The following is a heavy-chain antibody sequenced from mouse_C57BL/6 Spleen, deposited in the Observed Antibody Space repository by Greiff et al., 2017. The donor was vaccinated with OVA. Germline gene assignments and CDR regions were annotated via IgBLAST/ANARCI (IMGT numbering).Heavy chain of an antibody. Sequence: EVQLQESGGGLVKPGGSLKLSCAASGFTFSDYGMHWVRQAPEKGLEWVAYISSGSSTIYYADTVKGRFTISRDNAKSTLFLQMTSLRSEDTAVYYCAREGYPWYFDVWGTGTTVTVSS. D-gene: IGHD2-2*01. V-gene: IGHV5-17*01. CDR2: ISSGSSTI. CDR3: AREGYPWYFDV. J-gene: IGHJ1*03. CDR1: GFTFSDYG.